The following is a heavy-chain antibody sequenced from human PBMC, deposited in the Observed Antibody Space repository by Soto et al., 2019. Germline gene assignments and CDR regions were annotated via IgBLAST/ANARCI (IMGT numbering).Heavy chain of an antibody. CDR3: AKVKVGGLDPLYYNYMDV. V-gene: IGHV3-30*18. CDR2: ISYDGSNK. J-gene: IGHJ6*03. Sequence: GGSLRLSCAASGFSFNNYGMHWVRQAPGKGLEWVALISYDGSNKDYADSVKGRFSISRDNSKNTLSLQMNSLRAEDTAVYYCAKVKVGGLDPLYYNYMDVWGKGTTVTVSS. CDR1: GFSFNNYG. D-gene: IGHD2-15*01.